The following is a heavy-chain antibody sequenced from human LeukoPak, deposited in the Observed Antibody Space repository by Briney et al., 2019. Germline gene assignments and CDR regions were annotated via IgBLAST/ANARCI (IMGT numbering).Heavy chain of an antibody. V-gene: IGHV4-31*03. D-gene: IGHD3-22*01. CDR3: ARSYYDSSGYHDAFDI. Sequence: PSETLSLTCTVYGGSISIGGYYWSWIRQHPGKGLEWIGYIYYSGSTYYNPSLKSRVTISVDTSKNQFSLKLSSVTAADTAVYYCARSYYDSSGYHDAFDIWGQGTMVTVSS. CDR2: IYYSGST. J-gene: IGHJ3*02. CDR1: GGSISIGGYY.